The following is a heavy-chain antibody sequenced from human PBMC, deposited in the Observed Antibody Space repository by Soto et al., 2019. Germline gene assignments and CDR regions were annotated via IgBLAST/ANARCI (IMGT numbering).Heavy chain of an antibody. CDR2: TNSRSRWYN. Sequence: SQTLSLTCAISGDSVSSNSATWNWIRQSPSRGLDCLGRTNSRSRWYNDYAVSVKSRITINPDTSKNQFSLQLNSVTPEDTAVYYCAGQNGRYCWAIDFWGQRTLVTHSS. CDR3: AGQNGRYCWAIDF. J-gene: IGHJ4*02. D-gene: IGHD2-21*01. CDR1: GDSVSSNSAT. V-gene: IGHV6-1*01.